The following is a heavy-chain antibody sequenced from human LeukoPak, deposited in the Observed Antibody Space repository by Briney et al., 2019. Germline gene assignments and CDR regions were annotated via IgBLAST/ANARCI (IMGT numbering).Heavy chain of an antibody. CDR1: GGSINTYF. V-gene: IGHV4-59*01. D-gene: IGHD6-19*01. Sequence: SETLSLTCTVSGGSINTYFWSWIRQPPGKGLEWVGYISYSGNTNYNPSLKNRVTISVDTSKNQFSLNLNSVTAADTAVYYCARDSRIPSSDWVYNWFDPWGQGTLVTVSS. J-gene: IGHJ5*02. CDR2: ISYSGNT. CDR3: ARDSRIPSSDWVYNWFDP.